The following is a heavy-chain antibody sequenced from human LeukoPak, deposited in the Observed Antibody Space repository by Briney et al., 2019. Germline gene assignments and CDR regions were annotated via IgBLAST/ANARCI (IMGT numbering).Heavy chain of an antibody. Sequence: GASVKVSCKASGYTLTGYYMHWVRQAPGQGLEWVGWINPNSGGTNFAQKFQGRVTMTRDTSISTACMELSRLRSDDTAVYYCARESGDSSGWYRYGMDVWGQGTTVTVSS. CDR3: ARESGDSSGWYRYGMDV. CDR2: INPNSGGT. CDR1: GYTLTGYY. V-gene: IGHV1-2*02. D-gene: IGHD6-19*01. J-gene: IGHJ6*02.